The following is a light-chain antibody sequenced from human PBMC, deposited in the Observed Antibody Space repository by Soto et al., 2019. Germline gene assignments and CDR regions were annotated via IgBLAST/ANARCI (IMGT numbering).Light chain of an antibody. CDR3: QSYDSSLSGYV. J-gene: IGLJ1*01. V-gene: IGLV1-40*01. CDR1: SSNIGAGYD. Sequence: QSVLTQPPSVSGAPGQRVTISCTWSSSNIGAGYDVHWYQQLPGTAPKLLIYHNSDRPSGVPDRFSGSKSGTSASLAITGLQAEDEADYYCQSYDSSLSGYVFGTGTKVTVL. CDR2: HNS.